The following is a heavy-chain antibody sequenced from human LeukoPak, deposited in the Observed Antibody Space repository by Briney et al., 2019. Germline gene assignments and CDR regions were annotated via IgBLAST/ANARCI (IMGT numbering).Heavy chain of an antibody. V-gene: IGHV3-30*04. D-gene: IGHD6-13*01. CDR1: GFTFSSYA. Sequence: PGGSLRLSCAASGFTFSSYAMHWVRQAPGKGLEWVAVISYDGSNKYYADSVKGRFTISRDNPKNTLYLQMNSLRAEDTAVYYCAREEPSYRSSWGPFDYWGQGTLVTVSS. CDR3: AREEPSYRSSWGPFDY. J-gene: IGHJ4*02. CDR2: ISYDGSNK.